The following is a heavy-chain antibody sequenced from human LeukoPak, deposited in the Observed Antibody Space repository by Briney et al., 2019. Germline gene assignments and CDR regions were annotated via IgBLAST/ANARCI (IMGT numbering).Heavy chain of an antibody. V-gene: IGHV3-74*01. CDR1: GFTFSSYW. D-gene: IGHD2-15*01. J-gene: IGHJ3*02. CDR2: INSDGSST. Sequence: QPGGSLRLSCAASGFTFSSYWMHWVRQAPGKGLVWVSRINSDGSSTTYADSLKGRFTISRDNAKNTLYLQMNSLRAEDTAVYYCIRDLRPGSLDAFDIWGQGTMVTVSS. CDR3: IRDLRPGSLDAFDI.